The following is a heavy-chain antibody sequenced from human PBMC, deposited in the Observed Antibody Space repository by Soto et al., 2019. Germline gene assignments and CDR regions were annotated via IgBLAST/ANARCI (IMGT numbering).Heavy chain of an antibody. CDR2: FYHSGST. Sequence: SETLSLTCSVSGDSISSHYLSWIRQPPGKGLEWVGYFYHSGSTSYNPSLNSRVTLSVDTSKNQFSLKLSSVTAADTALYFCARGYLRSAFDIWGPGIMVT. V-gene: IGHV4-59*11. J-gene: IGHJ3*02. CDR1: GDSISSHY. CDR3: ARGYLRSAFDI. D-gene: IGHD3-16*01.